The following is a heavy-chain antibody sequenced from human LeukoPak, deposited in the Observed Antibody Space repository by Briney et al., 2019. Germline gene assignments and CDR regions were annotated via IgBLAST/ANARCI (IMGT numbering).Heavy chain of an antibody. V-gene: IGHV3-21*01. CDR2: ISSSSSYI. Sequence: GGSLRLSCAASGFTVSSNYMSWVRQAPGKGLEWVSSISSSSSYIYYADSVKGRFTISRGNAKNSLYLQMNSLRAEDTAVYYCARSSSSSGYYYMDVWGKGTTVTVSS. D-gene: IGHD6-6*01. CDR1: GFTVSSNY. J-gene: IGHJ6*03. CDR3: ARSSSSSGYYYMDV.